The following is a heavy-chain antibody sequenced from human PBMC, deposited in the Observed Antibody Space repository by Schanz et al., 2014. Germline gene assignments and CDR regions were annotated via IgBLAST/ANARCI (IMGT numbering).Heavy chain of an antibody. CDR1: GFTVSTNY. D-gene: IGHD3-3*01. J-gene: IGHJ4*02. Sequence: EVQLVESGGGLIHPGGSLRLSCAVSGFTVSTNYMTWVRQAPGKGLECVSVLYTGGSTFYAESVRGRFFISRDSSKNTLFLHMNSLRAEDTAVYYCAKDVDFWSGYYLDYWGQGTLVTVSS. CDR3: AKDVDFWSGYYLDY. V-gene: IGHV3-53*01. CDR2: LYTGGST.